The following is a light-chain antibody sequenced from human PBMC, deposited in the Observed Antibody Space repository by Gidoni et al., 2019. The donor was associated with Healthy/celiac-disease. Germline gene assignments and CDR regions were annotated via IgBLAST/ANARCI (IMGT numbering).Light chain of an antibody. J-gene: IGLJ3*02. V-gene: IGLV1-40*01. CDR1: SSNIGAGYD. Sequence: QSVLTQPPSVSGAPGQRVTISCTGSSSNIGAGYDVHWYQQLPGTAPKLLIYGNLNRPSGVTDRFSGSKSGTSASLAITGLQAEDEADYYCQSYDSRLSNSGVFGGGTKLTVL. CDR3: QSYDSRLSNSGV. CDR2: GNL.